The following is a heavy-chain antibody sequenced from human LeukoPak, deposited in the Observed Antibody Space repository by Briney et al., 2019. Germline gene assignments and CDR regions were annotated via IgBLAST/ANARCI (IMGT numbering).Heavy chain of an antibody. Sequence: PSGTLSLTCAVSGGSISSNNWWSWVRQPPGKGLEWIGEIYHHGATNYHPSLKSRVTLSVDKSKNQSSLELSSVTAADTAVYYCARGPSVAAHLDYWGQGTLVTVSS. CDR1: GGSISSNNW. D-gene: IGHD5-12*01. V-gene: IGHV4-4*02. J-gene: IGHJ4*02. CDR3: ARGPSVAAHLDY. CDR2: IYHHGAT.